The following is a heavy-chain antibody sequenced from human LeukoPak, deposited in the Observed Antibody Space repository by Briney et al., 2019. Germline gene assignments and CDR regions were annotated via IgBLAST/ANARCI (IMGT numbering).Heavy chain of an antibody. J-gene: IGHJ4*02. D-gene: IGHD3-9*01. CDR3: ARCRRPGYYNVGAYGY. CDR2: INHSGST. Sequence: SETLSLTWAVYGGSFSGYYWSWIRQPPGKGLEWIGEINHSGSTNYNPSLKSRVTISVDTSKNQFSLKLSSVTAADTAVYYCARCRRPGYYNVGAYGYWGQGTLVTVSS. CDR1: GGSFSGYY. V-gene: IGHV4-34*01.